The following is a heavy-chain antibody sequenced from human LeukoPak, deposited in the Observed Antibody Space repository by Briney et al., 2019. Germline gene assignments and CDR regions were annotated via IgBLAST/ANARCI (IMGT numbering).Heavy chain of an antibody. Sequence: PGGSLRLSCVASGFTFSIYAMSWVRQAPGEGLEWVSGISGSGGSTHYADSVQGRFTVSRDNSKNTLYLQMINLRAEDTAVYYCAKRPGYSSSWFYFDYWGQGTLVTVSS. CDR2: ISGSGGST. CDR1: GFTFSIYA. CDR3: AKRPGYSSSWFYFDY. J-gene: IGHJ4*02. V-gene: IGHV3-23*01. D-gene: IGHD6-13*01.